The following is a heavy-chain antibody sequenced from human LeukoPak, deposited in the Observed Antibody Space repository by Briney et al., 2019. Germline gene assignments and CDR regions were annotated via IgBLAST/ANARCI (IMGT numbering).Heavy chain of an antibody. Sequence: PSETLSLTCTVSGGSISSSSYYWGWIRQPPGKGLEWIGSIYYSGSTYYNPSLKSRVTISVDTSKNQFSLKLSSVTAADTAVYYCARPMTTVTPPWNWFDPWGQGTLVTVSS. CDR1: GGSISSSSYY. J-gene: IGHJ5*02. CDR2: IYYSGST. D-gene: IGHD4-17*01. CDR3: ARPMTTVTPPWNWFDP. V-gene: IGHV4-39*01.